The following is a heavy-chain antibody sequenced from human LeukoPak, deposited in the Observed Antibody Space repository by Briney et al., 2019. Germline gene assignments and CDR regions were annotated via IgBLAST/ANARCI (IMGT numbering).Heavy chain of an antibody. Sequence: GGSLRLSCTASGFTFNSDAMNWVRQAPGKGLEWVATISGSGGSTYYTDSVKGRFTISRDNFKNMVFLQMNSPKAEDTAIYYCAKDFYDFWSGFDYWGQGTLVTVSS. CDR1: GFTFNSDA. CDR3: AKDFYDFWSGFDY. D-gene: IGHD3-3*01. J-gene: IGHJ4*02. V-gene: IGHV3-23*01. CDR2: ISGSGGST.